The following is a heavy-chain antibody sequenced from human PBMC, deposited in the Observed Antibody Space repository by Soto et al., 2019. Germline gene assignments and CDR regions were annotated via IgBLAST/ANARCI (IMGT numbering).Heavy chain of an antibody. J-gene: IGHJ6*04. CDR2: IIPLFGTS. CDR1: GGTFRRCA. V-gene: IGHV1-69*13. CDR3: ARDTRVAALYNGIDV. Sequence: ASVKVSCKAAGGTFRRCAISWVRQAPGQGLEWMGGIIPLFGTSDYAQKFQGRVTITADESTGTAYMELSSLRSEDTAVYYCARDTRVAALYNGIDVWGEGPTVTVYS. D-gene: IGHD6-6*01.